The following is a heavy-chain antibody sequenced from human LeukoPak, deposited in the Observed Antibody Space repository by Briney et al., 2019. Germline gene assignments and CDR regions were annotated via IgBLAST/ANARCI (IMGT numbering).Heavy chain of an antibody. CDR2: IIPIFGTA. D-gene: IGHD3-10*01. J-gene: IGHJ6*03. CDR1: GGTFSSYA. CDR3: ARDVGQLGRGPSGRYYYYMDV. V-gene: IGHV1-69*05. Sequence: SVKVSCKASGGTFSSYASSWVRQAPGQGLEWMGGIIPIFGTANYAQKFQGRVTITTDESTSTAYMELSSLRSEDTAVYYCARDVGQLGRGPSGRYYYYMDVWGKGTTVTVSS.